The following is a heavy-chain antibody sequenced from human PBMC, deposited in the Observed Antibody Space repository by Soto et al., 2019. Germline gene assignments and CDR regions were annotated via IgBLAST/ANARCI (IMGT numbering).Heavy chain of an antibody. D-gene: IGHD2-2*01. CDR3: AKDCSSTSCYGYYYGMDV. CDR1: GFTFSSYA. J-gene: IGHJ6*02. Sequence: GGSLRLSCAASGFTFSSYAMSWVRQAPGKGLEWVSAISGSGGSTYYADSVKGRFTISRDNSKNTLYLQMNSLRAEDTAVYYCAKDCSSTSCYGYYYGMDVWGQGTTVTVS. CDR2: ISGSGGST. V-gene: IGHV3-23*01.